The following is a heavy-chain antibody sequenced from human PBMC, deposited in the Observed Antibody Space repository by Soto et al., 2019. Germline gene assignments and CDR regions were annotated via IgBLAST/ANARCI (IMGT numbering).Heavy chain of an antibody. CDR1: GFTFSSYS. V-gene: IGHV3-48*01. Sequence: PGGSLRLSCAASGFTFSSYSMNWVRQAPGKGLEWVSYISSSSSTIYYADSVKGRFTISRDNSKNTLYLQMNSLRAEDTAVYYCAKDQWVVVVVAATLSESYYGMDVWGQGTTVTVSS. CDR3: AKDQWVVVVVAATLSESYYGMDV. J-gene: IGHJ6*02. CDR2: ISSSSSTI. D-gene: IGHD2-15*01.